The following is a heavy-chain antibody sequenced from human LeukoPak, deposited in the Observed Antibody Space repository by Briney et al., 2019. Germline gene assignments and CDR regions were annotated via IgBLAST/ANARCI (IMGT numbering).Heavy chain of an antibody. CDR3: ARAGYKPGFDY. D-gene: IGHD5-24*01. J-gene: IGHJ4*02. CDR2: IYCSGRT. CDR1: GGSISRYY. Sequence: PSQTLSITCTDSGGSISRYYWSWIRQPPGKALKWIGYIYCSGRTNYNPSLKGRVTISVDTSKNQFSLKLSSVTAADTAVYYCARAGYKPGFDYWGQGTLVTVSS. V-gene: IGHV4-59*01.